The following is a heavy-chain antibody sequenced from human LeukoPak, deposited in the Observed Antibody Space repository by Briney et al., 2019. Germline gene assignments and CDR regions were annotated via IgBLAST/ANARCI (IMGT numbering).Heavy chain of an antibody. CDR1: GFTFSSYS. J-gene: IGHJ5*02. CDR2: ISSSSSYI. Sequence: GGSLRLSCAASGFTFSSYSMNWVRQAPGKGLEWVSSISSSSSYIYYADSVKGRFTISRDNAKNSLYLQMNSLRAEDTAVYYCARHYYDSSGYYPNWFDPWGQGNLVTVSS. D-gene: IGHD3-22*01. V-gene: IGHV3-21*01. CDR3: ARHYYDSSGYYPNWFDP.